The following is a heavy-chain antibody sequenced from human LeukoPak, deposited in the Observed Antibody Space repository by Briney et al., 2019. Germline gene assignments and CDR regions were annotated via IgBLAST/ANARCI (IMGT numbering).Heavy chain of an antibody. CDR1: GGTFSSYA. D-gene: IGHD3-3*01. Sequence: SVKVSCKASGGTFSSYAISWVRQAPGQGLEWMGGIIPVFGTANYAQKFQGRVTITTDESTSTAYMELSSLRSEDTAVYYCARSPTDFWSVYRSEYYYYYYMDVWGKGTTVTVSS. V-gene: IGHV1-69*05. CDR3: ARSPTDFWSVYRSEYYYYYYMDV. CDR2: IIPVFGTA. J-gene: IGHJ6*03.